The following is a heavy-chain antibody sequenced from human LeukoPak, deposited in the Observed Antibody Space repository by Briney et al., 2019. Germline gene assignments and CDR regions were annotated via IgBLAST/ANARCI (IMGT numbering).Heavy chain of an antibody. CDR3: ARTGLPPPGIFTPEWPDYYYGMDV. V-gene: IGHV1-46*01. Sequence: ASVNVSCKASGYTFTSYYMHWVRQAPGQGLEWMGIINPSGGSTSYAQKFQGRVTMTRDTFTSTVYMELSSLRSEDTAVYYCARTGLPPPGIFTPEWPDYYYGMDVWAKGPRSPSP. D-gene: IGHD2-8*01. CDR2: INPSGGST. J-gene: IGHJ6*02. CDR1: GYTFTSYY.